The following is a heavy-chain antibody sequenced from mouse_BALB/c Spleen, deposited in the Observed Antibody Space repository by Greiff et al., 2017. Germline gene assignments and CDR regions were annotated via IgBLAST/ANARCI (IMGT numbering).Heavy chain of an antibody. J-gene: IGHJ2*01. CDR2: ISDGGSYT. CDR3: ARSITTVVARGFDY. CDR1: GFTFSDYY. D-gene: IGHD1-1*01. Sequence: EVQGVESGGGLVKPGGSLKLSCAASGFTFSDYYMYWVRQTPEKRLEWVATISDGGSYTYYPDSVKGRFTISRDNAKNNLYLQMSSLKSEDTAMYYCARSITTVVARGFDYWGQGTTLTVSS. V-gene: IGHV5-4*02.